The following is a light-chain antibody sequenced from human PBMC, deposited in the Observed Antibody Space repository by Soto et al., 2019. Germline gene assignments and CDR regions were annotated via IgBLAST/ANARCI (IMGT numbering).Light chain of an antibody. CDR3: SSYAGTPFV. V-gene: IGLV2-8*01. J-gene: IGLJ1*01. CDR1: SSDVGRYNY. Sequence: QSVLTQPPSASGSPGQSVTISCTGTSSDVGRYNYVSWYQQHPGKAPKLMISEVNKRASVVPDRFSGSKSGNTASLTVSGLQAEDEADYYCSSYAGTPFVFGTGTKVTVL. CDR2: EVN.